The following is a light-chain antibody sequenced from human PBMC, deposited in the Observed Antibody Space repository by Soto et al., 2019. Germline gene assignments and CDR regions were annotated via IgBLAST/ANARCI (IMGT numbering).Light chain of an antibody. J-gene: IGLJ1*01. Sequence: VLTQPPSASGTTGQRVTISCSGSSSNIGSNTVNWYQQLPGTAPKLLIYSNNQRPSGVPDRFSGSKSGTSASLAISGLQSEDEADYYCAAWDDSLNEVFGTGTKVTVL. CDR1: SSNIGSNT. CDR3: AAWDDSLNEV. CDR2: SNN. V-gene: IGLV1-44*01.